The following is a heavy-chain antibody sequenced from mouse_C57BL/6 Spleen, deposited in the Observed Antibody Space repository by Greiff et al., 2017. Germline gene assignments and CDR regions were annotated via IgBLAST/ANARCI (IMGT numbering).Heavy chain of an antibody. Sequence: QVQLKESGAELVRPGTSVKMSCKASGYTFTNYWIGWAKQRPGHGLEWIGDIYPGGGYTNYNEKFKGKATLTANKSSSTSYMQFSSLTSEDSAIYYCARTYYGHAMDYWGQGTSVNVSS. CDR3: ARTYYGHAMDY. CDR1: GYTFTNYW. D-gene: IGHD2-10*01. CDR2: IYPGGGYT. V-gene: IGHV1-63*01. J-gene: IGHJ4*01.